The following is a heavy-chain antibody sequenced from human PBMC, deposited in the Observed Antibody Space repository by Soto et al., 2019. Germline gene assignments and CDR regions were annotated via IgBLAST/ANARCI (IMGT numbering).Heavy chain of an antibody. CDR1: GGTFSTYV. D-gene: IGHD4-17*01. V-gene: IGHV1-69*01. CDR2: IIPIFGTT. CDR3: ARARLPYTMTTLFDY. Sequence: QVQLVQSGAEAKKPGSSVNVSCKASGGTFSTYVISWVRQAPGHGFEWMGGIIPIFGTTNYAQEFQGRVTITADESTTTAYMELSSLSSEDTAVYYCARARLPYTMTTLFDYWGQGTLVTVSS. J-gene: IGHJ4*02.